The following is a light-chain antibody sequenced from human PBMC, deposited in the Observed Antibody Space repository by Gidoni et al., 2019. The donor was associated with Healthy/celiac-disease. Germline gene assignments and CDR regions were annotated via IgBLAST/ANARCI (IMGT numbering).Light chain of an antibody. J-gene: IGLJ3*02. CDR3: SSYTSSSTLGV. Sequence: QYALTQPASVSGSPGQSITISCTGTSSDVGGYNYVSWYQQHPGKAPKLMLYEVSNRPSGVSNRFSGSKSGNTASLTISGLQAEDEADYYCSSYTSSSTLGVFGGGTKLTVL. CDR2: EVS. CDR1: SSDVGGYNY. V-gene: IGLV2-14*01.